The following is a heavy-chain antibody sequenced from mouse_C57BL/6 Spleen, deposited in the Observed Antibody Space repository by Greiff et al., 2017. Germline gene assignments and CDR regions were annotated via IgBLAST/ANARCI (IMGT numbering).Heavy chain of an antibody. Sequence: VHLVESGAELVRPGTSVKMSCKASGYTFTNYWIGWAKQRPGHGLEWIGDIYPGGGYTNYNEKFKGKATLTADKSSSTAYMQFSSLTSEDSAIYYCARGRYGSSYDYFDYWGQGTTLTVSS. CDR1: GYTFTNYW. J-gene: IGHJ2*01. CDR2: IYPGGGYT. CDR3: ARGRYGSSYDYFDY. D-gene: IGHD1-1*01. V-gene: IGHV1-63*01.